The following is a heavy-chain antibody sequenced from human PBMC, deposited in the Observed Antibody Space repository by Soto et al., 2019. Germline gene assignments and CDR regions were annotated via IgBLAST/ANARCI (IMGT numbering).Heavy chain of an antibody. CDR3: ATLVGATTEGAFDI. Sequence: SETLSLTCTVSGGSLSSGDYYWSWIRQPPGKGLEWIGYIYYSGSTYYNPSLKSRVTISVDTSKNQFSLKLSSVTAADTAVYYCATLVGATTEGAFDIWGQGTMVTVSS. CDR2: IYYSGST. V-gene: IGHV4-30-4*01. J-gene: IGHJ3*02. CDR1: GGSLSSGDYY. D-gene: IGHD1-26*01.